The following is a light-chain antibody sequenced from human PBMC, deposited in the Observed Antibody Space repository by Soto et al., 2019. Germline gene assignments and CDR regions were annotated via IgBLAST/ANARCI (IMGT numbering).Light chain of an antibody. Sequence: QSALTQPASVSGSPGQSITISCTGTSSDVGGYNYVSWYQQHPGKAPKLMIYDVSNRPSGVSNRVSGSKSCNTSSLTISGLQAEDEADYYCSSYTRSSTLGVFGGGTKLTV. J-gene: IGLJ2*01. CDR1: SSDVGGYNY. CDR3: SSYTRSSTLGV. CDR2: DVS. V-gene: IGLV2-14*01.